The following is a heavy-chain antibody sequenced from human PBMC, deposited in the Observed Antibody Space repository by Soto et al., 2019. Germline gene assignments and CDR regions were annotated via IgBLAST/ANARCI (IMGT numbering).Heavy chain of an antibody. Sequence: VDLSCKGSGGAIRSYAMRRARQSNGKALEWMGGIIPIFGTANYAQKFQGRVTITADESTSTAYMELSSLRSEDTAVYYCAREDSSGYSLAGTDAFDVLGQGTIVTVSS. D-gene: IGHD3-22*01. V-gene: IGHV1-69*01. CDR3: AREDSSGYSLAGTDAFDV. CDR1: GGAIRSYA. J-gene: IGHJ3*01. CDR2: IIPIFGTA.